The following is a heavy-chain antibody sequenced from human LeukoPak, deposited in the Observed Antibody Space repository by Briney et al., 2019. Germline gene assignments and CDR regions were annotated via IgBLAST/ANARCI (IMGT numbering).Heavy chain of an antibody. J-gene: IGHJ6*02. V-gene: IGHV1-2*02. CDR2: INPNSGGT. D-gene: IGHD6-13*01. Sequence: GASVKVSCKASGYTFTSYGISWVRQAPGQGLEWMGWINPNSGGTNYAQKFQGRVTMTRDTSISTAYMELSRLRSDDTAVYYCAREPYSSSWFSQGGNYYGMDVWGQGTTVTVSS. CDR3: AREPYSSSWFSQGGNYYGMDV. CDR1: GYTFTSYG.